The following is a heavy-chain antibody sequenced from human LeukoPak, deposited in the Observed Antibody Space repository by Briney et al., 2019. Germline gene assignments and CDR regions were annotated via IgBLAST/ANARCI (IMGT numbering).Heavy chain of an antibody. CDR2: ISSSSSTI. J-gene: IGHJ3*02. D-gene: IGHD3-22*01. CDR1: GFTFSSYS. Sequence: GGSLRLSCAASGFTFSSYSMNWVRQAPGKGLEWASYISSSSSTIYYADSVKGRFTISRNNAKNSLYLQMNSLRAEDTAVYYCARVADYYDSSGGAFDIWGQGTMVTVSS. CDR3: ARVADYYDSSGGAFDI. V-gene: IGHV3-48*01.